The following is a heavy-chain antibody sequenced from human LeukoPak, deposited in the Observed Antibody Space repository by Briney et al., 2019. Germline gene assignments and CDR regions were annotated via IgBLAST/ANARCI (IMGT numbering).Heavy chain of an antibody. J-gene: IGHJ4*02. CDR2: ISYDGSNK. CDR1: GFTFSSYG. V-gene: IGHV3-30*03. CDR3: ATGWDNSGWFDY. D-gene: IGHD3-22*01. Sequence: GGSLRLSCAASGFTFSSYGMHWVRQAPGKGLEWVAVISYDGSNKYYADSVKGRFTISRDNAKNSLYLQMNSLRAEDTAVYYCATGWDNSGWFDYWGQGTLVTVSS.